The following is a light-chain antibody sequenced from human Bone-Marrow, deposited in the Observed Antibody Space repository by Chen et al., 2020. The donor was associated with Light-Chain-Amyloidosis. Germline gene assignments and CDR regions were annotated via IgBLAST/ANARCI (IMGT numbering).Light chain of an antibody. Sequence: IVLTQSPDSLTVSLGERATIKCESSQSVLFTSNNKNYLAWYQQRPGQPPKLLISWASTRESGVPDRFSGSGSGTHFTLNISRLRAEDVEVYYCQQYYISPLTFGGGTKVEVK. CDR2: WAS. CDR3: QQYYISPLT. CDR1: QSVLFTSNNKNY. V-gene: IGKV4-1*01. J-gene: IGKJ4*01.